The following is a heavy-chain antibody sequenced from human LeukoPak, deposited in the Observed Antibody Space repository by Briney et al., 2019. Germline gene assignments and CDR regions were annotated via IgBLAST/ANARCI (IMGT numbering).Heavy chain of an antibody. Sequence: GGSLRLSCAASEFSFNNYAMSWVRQAPGKGLEWVSGISGRGGSTYYTDSVKGRFAISRDNSKNTLYLQMNSLTAEDTAVYYCARETPRRGETRDGYRWGQGTVVTVSS. CDR3: ARETPRRGETRDGYR. CDR2: ISGRGGST. J-gene: IGHJ4*02. V-gene: IGHV3-23*01. D-gene: IGHD5-24*01. CDR1: EFSFNNYA.